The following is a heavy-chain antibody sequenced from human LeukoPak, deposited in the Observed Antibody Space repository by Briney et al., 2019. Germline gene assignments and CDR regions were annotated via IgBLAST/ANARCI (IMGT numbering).Heavy chain of an antibody. V-gene: IGHV1-8*02. CDR1: GYTFTGYY. D-gene: IGHD4-23*01. CDR3: ARGGVVTLDFDY. J-gene: IGHJ4*02. CDR2: MNPNSGNT. Sequence: GASVKVSCKASGYTFTGYYMHWVRQATGQGLEWMGWMNPNSGNTGYAQKFQGRVTTTRNTSISTAYMELSSLRSEDTAVYYCARGGVVTLDFDYWGQGTLVTVSS.